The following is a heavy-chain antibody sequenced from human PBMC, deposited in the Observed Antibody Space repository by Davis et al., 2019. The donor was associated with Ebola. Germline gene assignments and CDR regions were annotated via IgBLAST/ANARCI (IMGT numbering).Heavy chain of an antibody. V-gene: IGHV1-8*02. CDR2: MNPNSGNT. D-gene: IGHD3-10*01. J-gene: IGHJ6*02. Sequence: AASVKVSCKASGYAFTSYGINWVRQATGQGLEWMGWMNPNSGNTGYAQKFQGRVTMTRNTSISTAYMELSSLRSEDTAVYYCARGRGSFRRKNYYYGMDVWGQGTTVTVSS. CDR1: GYAFTSYG. CDR3: ARGRGSFRRKNYYYGMDV.